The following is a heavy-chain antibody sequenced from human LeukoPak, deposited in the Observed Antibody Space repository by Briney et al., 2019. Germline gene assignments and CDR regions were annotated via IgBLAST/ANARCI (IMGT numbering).Heavy chain of an antibody. D-gene: IGHD4-23*01. CDR2: IRPDGSNE. V-gene: IGHV3-30*02. CDR1: RFIFSTYG. CDR3: AKGKTVVPASLDS. J-gene: IGHJ4*02. Sequence: GGSLRLSCAASRFIFSTYGMHWVRQAPGKGLEWVAFIRPDGSNEYYAASVRGRFAISRDNSQNTLHLQMNNLRPEDTAVYYCAKGKTVVPASLDSWGQGTLVTVSS.